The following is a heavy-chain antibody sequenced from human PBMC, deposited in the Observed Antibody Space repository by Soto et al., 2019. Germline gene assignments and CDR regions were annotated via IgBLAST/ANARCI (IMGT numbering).Heavy chain of an antibody. J-gene: IGHJ4*02. CDR2: IYYSGST. Sequence: QVQLQESGPGLVKPSQTLSLTCTVSGGSISSGGYYWSWIRQHPGKGLEWIGYIYYSGSTYYNPSLKSRVTISVDTSXXQXSXTLSSVTAADTAVDYCARVGYYYRSGPLFPQYYFDYWGQGTLVTVSS. D-gene: IGHD3-10*01. CDR1: GGSISSGGYY. CDR3: ARVGYYYRSGPLFPQYYFDY. V-gene: IGHV4-31*03.